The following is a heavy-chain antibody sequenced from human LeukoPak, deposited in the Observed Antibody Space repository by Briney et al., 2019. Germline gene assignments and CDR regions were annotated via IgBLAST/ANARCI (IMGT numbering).Heavy chain of an antibody. CDR3: TKSGCSSTACYYNK. Sequence: GRSLRLSCAASGFAFDDYAMHWVRHAPGKGLEWVSGICWNSGSIGYADSVKGGFTISRDNATNSLYLQMNSLKAEDMAFYYCTKSGCSSTACYYNKWGQGTLGTVSS. D-gene: IGHD2-2*01. V-gene: IGHV3-9*03. J-gene: IGHJ4*02. CDR2: ICWNSGSI. CDR1: GFAFDDYA.